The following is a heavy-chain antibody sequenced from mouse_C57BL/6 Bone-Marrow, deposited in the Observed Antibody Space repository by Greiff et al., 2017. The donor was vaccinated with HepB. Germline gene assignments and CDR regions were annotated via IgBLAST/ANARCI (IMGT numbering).Heavy chain of an antibody. V-gene: IGHV1-82*01. CDR3: AREADYYGSRQPLWFAY. CDR2: IYPGDGDT. J-gene: IGHJ3*01. CDR1: GYAFSSSW. Sequence: VQLQQSGPELVKPGASVKISCKASGYAFSSSWMNWVKQRPGKGLEWIGRIYPGDGDTNYNGKFKGKATLTAAKSSSTAYMQLSSLPSEDSAVYFCAREADYYGSRQPLWFAYWGQGTLVTVSA. D-gene: IGHD1-1*01.